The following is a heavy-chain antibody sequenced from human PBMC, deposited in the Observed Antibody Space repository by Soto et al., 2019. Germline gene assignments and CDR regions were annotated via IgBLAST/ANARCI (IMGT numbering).Heavy chain of an antibody. CDR3: ARDRVIVRATTHYSYGIDV. CDR2: ISSSSSYI. CDR1: GFTFSSYS. J-gene: IGHJ6*02. Sequence: EVQLVESGGGLVKPGGSLRLSCAASGFTFSSYSMNWVRQAPGKGLEWVSSISSSSSYIYDADSVKGRVTISRDNAKNPRYLHMNSLRAEDPAVYYGARDRVIVRATTHYSYGIDVWGQGTTVTVSS. V-gene: IGHV3-21*01. D-gene: IGHD1-26*01.